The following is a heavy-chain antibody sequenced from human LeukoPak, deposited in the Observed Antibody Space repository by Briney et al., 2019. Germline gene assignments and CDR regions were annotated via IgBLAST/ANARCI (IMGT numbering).Heavy chain of an antibody. Sequence: PGGSLRLACAASGFTFSSYGMHWVRQAPGKGMEWVAFIRHDGSNKYYASSVKGRFTIGRDTSTNTPYMQMNSLRAEDTSMSEGAKLPVPSDDAFDIWGQGTMVTVSS. J-gene: IGHJ3*02. CDR3: AKLPVPSDDAFDI. V-gene: IGHV3-30*02. CDR2: IRHDGSNK. CDR1: GFTFSSYG.